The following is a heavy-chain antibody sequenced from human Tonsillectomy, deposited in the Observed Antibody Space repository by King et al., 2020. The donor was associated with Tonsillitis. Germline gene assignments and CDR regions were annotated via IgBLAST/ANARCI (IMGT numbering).Heavy chain of an antibody. V-gene: IGHV3-15*01. D-gene: IGHD3-10*01. J-gene: IGHJ4*01. CDR1: GFIFSNAW. CDR3: TPQSIGELYAVFDY. Sequence: VQLVESGGGLVKPGGSLRLSCAASGFIFSNAWMTWVRQAPGKGLEWVGRIKSKIDGGTTAYAAPVKGRFTILRDDSKKTLYLQMNSLKTEDTAVYYCTPQSIGELYAVFDYWGQGTLVTVSS. CDR2: IKSKIDGGTT.